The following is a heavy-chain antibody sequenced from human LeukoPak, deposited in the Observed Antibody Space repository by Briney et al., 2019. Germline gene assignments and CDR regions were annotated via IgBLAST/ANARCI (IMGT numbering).Heavy chain of an antibody. D-gene: IGHD1-1*01. CDR2: IYSGGST. Sequence: GGSLRLSCVASGFTASSDYMSWVRQAPGKGLEWVSVIYSGGSTDYADSVRGRFTISRDKSNNTLYLQMNSLRAEDTAVYFCAAENPGTGTFLDYWGPGTLVTVSS. CDR3: AAENPGTGTFLDY. V-gene: IGHV3-53*01. CDR1: GFTASSDY. J-gene: IGHJ4*02.